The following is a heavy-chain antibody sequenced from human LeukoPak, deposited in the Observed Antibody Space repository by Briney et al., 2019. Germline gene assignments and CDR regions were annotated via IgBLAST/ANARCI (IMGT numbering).Heavy chain of an antibody. J-gene: IGHJ4*02. CDR3: ARDTLSGPRRTNFDY. Sequence: PSETLSLTCTVSGYSISSGYYWGWIPQPPGKGLEWIGSIYHSGSTYYNPSLKSRVTISVDTSKNQFSLKLSSVTAADTAVYYCARDTLSGPRRTNFDYWGQGTLVTVSS. CDR2: IYHSGST. CDR1: GYSISSGYY. D-gene: IGHD3-3*01. V-gene: IGHV4-38-2*02.